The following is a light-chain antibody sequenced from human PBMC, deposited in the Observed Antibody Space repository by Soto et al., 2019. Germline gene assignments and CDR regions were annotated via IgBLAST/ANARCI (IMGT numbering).Light chain of an antibody. CDR3: QQLNSYPLT. CDR2: KAS. V-gene: IGKV1-5*03. CDR1: QSISSW. Sequence: DIQMTQSPSTLSASVGDRVTITCRASQSISSWLAWYQQKPGKAPNLLIHKASHLESGVPSRFSGSGSGTEFTLTISSLQPEDFATYSCQQLNSYPLTFGGGTKVDIK. J-gene: IGKJ4*01.